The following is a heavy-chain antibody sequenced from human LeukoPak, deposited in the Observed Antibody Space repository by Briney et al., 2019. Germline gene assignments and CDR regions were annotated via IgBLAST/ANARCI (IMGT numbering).Heavy chain of an antibody. CDR1: GFIVSSNY. V-gene: IGHV3-53*01. D-gene: IGHD2-8*01. J-gene: IGHJ4*02. CDR3: ARDLGYCTNGVCHTRFDY. CDR2: IYSGGYT. Sequence: GGSLRLSCAASGFIVSSNYMSWVRQAPGKGLEWVSVIYSGGYTYYADSVKGRFSISRDNTKGSLFLQLNSLRAEDTAVYYCARDLGYCTNGVCHTRFDYWGQGTLVAVSS.